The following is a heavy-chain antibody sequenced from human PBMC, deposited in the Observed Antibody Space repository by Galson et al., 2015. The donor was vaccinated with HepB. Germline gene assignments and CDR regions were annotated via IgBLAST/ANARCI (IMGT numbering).Heavy chain of an antibody. Sequence: SLRLSCAASGFPLSTYGMHWVRQAPGKGLEWVAIIWYDGSNLYYGYSVKGRFTISRDNSKNTLYLQMNSLRAEDTAIYYCARDLSTTVVRGAMGDGMDVWGQGTTVTVSS. D-gene: IGHD3-10*01. CDR3: ARDLSTTVVRGAMGDGMDV. J-gene: IGHJ6*02. CDR1: GFPLSTYG. V-gene: IGHV3-33*08. CDR2: IWYDGSNL.